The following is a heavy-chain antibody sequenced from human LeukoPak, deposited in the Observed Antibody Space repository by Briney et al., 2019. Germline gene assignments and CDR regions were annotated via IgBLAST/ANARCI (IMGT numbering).Heavy chain of an antibody. Sequence: GRSLRLSCAASGFTFSSYAMHWVRQAPGKGLEWVAVISYDGSNKYYADSVKGRFTISRDNSKNTLYLQMNSLRAEDTAVYYCATDSGSYRYYFDYWGQGTLVTVSS. J-gene: IGHJ4*02. CDR3: ATDSGSYRYYFDY. CDR1: GFTFSSYA. V-gene: IGHV3-30*04. D-gene: IGHD1-26*01. CDR2: ISYDGSNK.